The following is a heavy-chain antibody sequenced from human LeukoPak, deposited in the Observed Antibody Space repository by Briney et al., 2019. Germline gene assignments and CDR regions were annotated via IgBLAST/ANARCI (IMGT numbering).Heavy chain of an antibody. CDR3: ARDYCSSTSCYSSRLDV. CDR2: IYYSGST. Sequence: SETLSLTCTVSGGSISSSSYYWGWIRQPPGKGLEWIGSIYYSGSTYYNPSLKSRVTISVDTSKNQFSLKLSSVTAADTAAYYCARDYCSSTSCYSSRLDVWGKGTTVTVSS. CDR1: GGSISSSSYY. V-gene: IGHV4-39*07. J-gene: IGHJ6*04. D-gene: IGHD2-2*01.